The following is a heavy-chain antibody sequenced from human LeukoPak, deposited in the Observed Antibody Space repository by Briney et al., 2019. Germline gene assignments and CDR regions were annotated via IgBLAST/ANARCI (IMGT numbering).Heavy chain of an antibody. CDR3: ARTVVPAAINWFDP. D-gene: IGHD2-2*01. CDR1: GYTFTGYY. CDR2: INPSTGGT. Sequence: ASVKVSCKASGYTFTGYYMHWVRQAPGQGLEWMGWINPSTGGTNYAQKFQGRVTMTRDTSISTAYMELSRLKSDDTAVHYCARTVVPAAINWFDPWGQGTLVTVSS. V-gene: IGHV1-2*02. J-gene: IGHJ5*02.